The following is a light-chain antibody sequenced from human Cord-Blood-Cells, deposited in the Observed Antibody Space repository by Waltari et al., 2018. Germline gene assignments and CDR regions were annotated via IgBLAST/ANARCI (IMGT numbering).Light chain of an antibody. CDR1: SSAVGGYNF. Sequence: QSALTQPASVSGSPGQSITISCTGTSSAVGGYNFVSWDQQHPGKAPKPMIYDVSNRPSGVSNRFSGSKSGNTASLTISGLQAEDEADYYCSSYTSSSHAVFGGGTQLTV. CDR2: DVS. J-gene: IGLJ7*01. V-gene: IGLV2-14*01. CDR3: SSYTSSSHAV.